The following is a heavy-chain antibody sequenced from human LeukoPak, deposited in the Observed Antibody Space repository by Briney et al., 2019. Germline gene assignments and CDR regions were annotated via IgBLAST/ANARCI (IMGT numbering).Heavy chain of an antibody. D-gene: IGHD3-10*01. J-gene: IGHJ6*03. Sequence: GGSLRLSCAASGFTFSSYGMHWVRQAPGKGLEWVAVISYNESKKYYADSVKGRFTISRDNSKNTLYLQMNSLRAEDTAVYYCAKDGVMVRGAHYYYYYMDVWDKGTTVTISS. CDR2: ISYNESKK. V-gene: IGHV3-30*18. CDR3: AKDGVMVRGAHYYYYYMDV. CDR1: GFTFSSYG.